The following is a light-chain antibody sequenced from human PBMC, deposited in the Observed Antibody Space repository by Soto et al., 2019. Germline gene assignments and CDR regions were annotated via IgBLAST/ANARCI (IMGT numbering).Light chain of an antibody. CDR3: QSYDTSLGFV. CDR2: GNI. V-gene: IGLV1-40*01. CDR1: SSNIGADYD. J-gene: IGLJ1*01. Sequence: QSALTQPPSVSGAPGQRVTFCCFGSSSNIGADYDVHWYQQLPGTAPKLLIYGNINRPSGVPDRFSGSKSGASAALAITGLQPEDEADYYCQSYDTSLGFVFGTGTKVTVL.